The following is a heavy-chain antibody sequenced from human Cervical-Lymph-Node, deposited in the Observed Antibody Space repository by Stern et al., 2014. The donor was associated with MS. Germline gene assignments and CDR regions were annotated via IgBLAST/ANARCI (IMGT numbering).Heavy chain of an antibody. V-gene: IGHV5-51*01. CDR3: ARRPYSSSPLRFDY. Sequence: YSFTSYWIGWVRQLPGKGLERMGIIYPGDSYPTYSPSFQGQDPISADKSISTAYLQWSSLKASDTAMYYCARRPYSSSPLRFDYWGQGTLVTVSS. D-gene: IGHD6-13*01. CDR2: IYPGDSYP. CDR1: YSFTSYW. J-gene: IGHJ4*02.